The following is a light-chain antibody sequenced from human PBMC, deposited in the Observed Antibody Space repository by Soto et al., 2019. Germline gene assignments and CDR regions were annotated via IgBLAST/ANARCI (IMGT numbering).Light chain of an antibody. V-gene: IGKV1-9*01. CDR1: QGISSY. J-gene: IGKJ2*01. CDR3: QQLKTYPVYT. CDR2: AAS. Sequence: IQLTQSPSSLSASVGDRVTITCRASQGISSYLAWYQQKPGKAPRLLIYAASTLQSGVLSRFSGSASGTDFTLTISSLRPEDFATYYCQQLKTYPVYTFGQGTKVDIK.